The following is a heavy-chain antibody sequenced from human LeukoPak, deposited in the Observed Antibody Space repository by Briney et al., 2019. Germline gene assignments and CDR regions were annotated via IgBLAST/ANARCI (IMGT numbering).Heavy chain of an antibody. J-gene: IGHJ4*02. CDR1: GFTFSSYA. CDR3: GGLGSYYTLDY. Sequence: GGSLRLSCAASGFTFSSYAMHWVRQAPGKGLEWVAVISYDGSNKYYADSVKGRFTISRDNSKNTLYLQMNSLRAEDTAVYYAGGLGSYYTLDYWGQGTLVTVSS. V-gene: IGHV3-30*04. D-gene: IGHD3-10*01. CDR2: ISYDGSNK.